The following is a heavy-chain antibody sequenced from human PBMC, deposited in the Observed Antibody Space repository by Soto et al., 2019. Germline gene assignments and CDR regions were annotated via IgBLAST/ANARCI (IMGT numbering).Heavy chain of an antibody. V-gene: IGHV1-46*03. CDR1: GYTFTSYY. CDR2: INPSGGST. CDR3: ARDTARRKQTPGHSGYFDL. Sequence: QVQLVQSGAEVKKPGASVKVSCKASGYTFTSYYMHWVRQAPGQGLEWMGIINPSGGSTSYAQKFQGRVTMTRDTSTSTVYMELSSLRSEDTAVYYCARDTARRKQTPGHSGYFDLWGRGTLVTVSS. J-gene: IGHJ2*01. D-gene: IGHD3-3*02.